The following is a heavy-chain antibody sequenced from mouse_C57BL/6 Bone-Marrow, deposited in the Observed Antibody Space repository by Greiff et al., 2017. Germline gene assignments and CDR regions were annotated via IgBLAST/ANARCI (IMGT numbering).Heavy chain of an antibody. CDR2: IDPETGGT. D-gene: IGHD2-1*01. CDR1: GYTFTDYE. CDR3: TIYYGKGDYAMDY. J-gene: IGHJ4*01. V-gene: IGHV1-15*01. Sequence: QVQLKQSGAELVRPGASVTLSCKASGYTFTDYEMHWVKQTPVHGLEWIGAIDPETGGTAYNQKFTGKAILTADKSSSTAYMELRSLTSEDSAVYYCTIYYGKGDYAMDYWGQGTSVTVSS.